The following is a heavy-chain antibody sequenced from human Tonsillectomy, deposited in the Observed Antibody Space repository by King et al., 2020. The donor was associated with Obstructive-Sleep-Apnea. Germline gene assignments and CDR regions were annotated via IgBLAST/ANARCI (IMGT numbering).Heavy chain of an antibody. CDR2: ISGNGGST. D-gene: IGHD1-26*01. V-gene: IGHV3-64*01. CDR3: AREARTGGSYPG. Sequence: VQLVESGGGLVQPGGSLRLSCAASGFTFSSYAMHWVRQAPGKGLEYVSAISGNGGSTYCANSLKGRFTISRDNSKNTLYLQMGSLRTEDMAVYYCAREARTGGSYPGWGQGTLVTVSS. J-gene: IGHJ4*02. CDR1: GFTFSSYA.